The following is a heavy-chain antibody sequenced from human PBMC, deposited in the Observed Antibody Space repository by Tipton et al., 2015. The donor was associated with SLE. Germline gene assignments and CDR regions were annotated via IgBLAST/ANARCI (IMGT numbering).Heavy chain of an antibody. D-gene: IGHD6-13*01. CDR3: ARHAPESYSSSWYGFDY. Sequence: TLSLTCTVSGGSISSSSYYWGWIRQPPGKGLEWIGSIYYSGSTYYNPSLKSRVTISVDTPKNQFSLKLSSVTAADTAVYYCARHAPESYSSSWYGFDYWGQGTLVTVSS. V-gene: IGHV4-39*07. J-gene: IGHJ4*02. CDR2: IYYSGST. CDR1: GGSISSSSYY.